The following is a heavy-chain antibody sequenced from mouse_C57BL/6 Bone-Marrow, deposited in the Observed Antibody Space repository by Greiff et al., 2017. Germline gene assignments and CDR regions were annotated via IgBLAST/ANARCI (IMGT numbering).Heavy chain of an antibody. CDR2: IYPGDGGT. CDR1: GYAFSSSW. V-gene: IGHV1-82*01. Sequence: QVQLQQPGPELVKPGASVKISCKASGYAFSSSWMNWVKQRPGKGLEWIGRIYPGDGGTNYNGKFKGKATLTADKSSSTAYMQLSSLTSEDSAVYFCARWRAYYFDYWGQGTTLTVSS. D-gene: IGHD3-3*01. J-gene: IGHJ2*01. CDR3: ARWRAYYFDY.